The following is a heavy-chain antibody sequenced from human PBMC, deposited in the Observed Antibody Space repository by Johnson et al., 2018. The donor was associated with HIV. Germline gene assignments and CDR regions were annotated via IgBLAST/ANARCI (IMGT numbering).Heavy chain of an antibody. CDR1: GFTFSSYW. V-gene: IGHV3-7*01. D-gene: IGHD2-15*01. Sequence: VQLVESGGGLVQPGGSLRLSCAASGFTFSSYWMSCVRQAPGTGLEWVANIKQDGSAKYYVHSVKARFTISRDNAKNSLYLQMNSLRAEDTAVYYCARDGPAAHDAFDIWGQGTMVTVSS. CDR2: IKQDGSAK. J-gene: IGHJ3*02. CDR3: ARDGPAAHDAFDI.